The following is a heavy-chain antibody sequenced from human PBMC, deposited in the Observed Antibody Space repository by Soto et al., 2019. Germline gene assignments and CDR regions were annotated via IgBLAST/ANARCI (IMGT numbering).Heavy chain of an antibody. CDR3: AKDVGQQLVLNYGMDV. J-gene: IGHJ6*02. Sequence: QVQLVESGGGVIQPGTSLSLSCGSSGFTFRSFGMYWVRQAPGKGLEWVAVVSYDGNHKYYAGSVKGRFTVSRDNAKNXLYLQMNSLRGEDTAVYYCAKDVGQQLVLNYGMDVWGQGTTVTVSS. D-gene: IGHD6-13*01. V-gene: IGHV3-30*18. CDR1: GFTFRSFG. CDR2: VSYDGNHK.